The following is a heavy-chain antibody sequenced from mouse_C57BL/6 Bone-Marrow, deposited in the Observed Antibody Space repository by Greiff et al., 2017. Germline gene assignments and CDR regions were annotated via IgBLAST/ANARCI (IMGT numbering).Heavy chain of an antibody. CDR3: AISSTFFYYFDY. V-gene: IGHV1-47*01. D-gene: IGHD5-1*01. CDR1: GYTFTTYP. Sequence: QVQLQQSGAELVKPGASVKMSCKASGYTFTTYPIEWMKQNPGKSLEWIGNFHPYNDDTKYNEKFKGKATLTVEKSSNTVYLELSRLTSDDSAVYYCAISSTFFYYFDYWGQGTTLTVSS. J-gene: IGHJ2*01. CDR2: FHPYNDDT.